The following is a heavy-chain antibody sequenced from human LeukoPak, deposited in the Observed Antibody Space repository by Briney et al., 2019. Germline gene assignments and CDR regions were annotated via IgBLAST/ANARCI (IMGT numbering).Heavy chain of an antibody. V-gene: IGHV4-59*01. Sequence: PSETLSLTCSVSGGSLSSYYWSWIRQPPGKGLEWIGYIHYSGSTNYHPSLKSRVSISVDTSKNQFSLKLSSVTAADTAVYYCAGGVDYYDSSGPWGQGTLVTVSS. CDR2: IHYSGST. J-gene: IGHJ5*02. CDR3: AGGVDYYDSSGP. D-gene: IGHD3-22*01. CDR1: GGSLSSYY.